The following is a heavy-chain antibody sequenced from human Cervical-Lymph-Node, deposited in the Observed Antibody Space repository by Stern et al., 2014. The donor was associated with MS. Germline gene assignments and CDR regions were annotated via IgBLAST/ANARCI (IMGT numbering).Heavy chain of an antibody. Sequence: QVQLQESGPGLVKPSETLSLTCTVSGDSMRGYYWTWIRQPPGQGLEYIGYIYYSGSTNYNPSLKSRVAISVDTSNNQLSLRLRSVTAADTAIYYCARSRYGDSGLFESWGQGTLVTVSS. J-gene: IGHJ4*02. CDR3: ARSRYGDSGLFES. V-gene: IGHV4-59*01. CDR2: IYYSGST. D-gene: IGHD4-17*01. CDR1: GDSMRGYY.